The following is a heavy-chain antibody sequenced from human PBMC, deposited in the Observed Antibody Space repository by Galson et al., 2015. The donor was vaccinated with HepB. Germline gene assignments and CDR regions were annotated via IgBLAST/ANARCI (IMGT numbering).Heavy chain of an antibody. V-gene: IGHV3-21*01. Sequence: SLRLSCAASGFTFSSYSMNWVRQAPGKGLEWVSSISSSSSYIYYADSVKGRFTISRDNAKNSLYLQMNSLRAEDTAVYYCARVGEGNYDSSGTRSDYWGQGTLVTVSS. J-gene: IGHJ4*02. CDR2: ISSSSSYI. D-gene: IGHD3-22*01. CDR3: ARVGEGNYDSSGTRSDY. CDR1: GFTFSSYS.